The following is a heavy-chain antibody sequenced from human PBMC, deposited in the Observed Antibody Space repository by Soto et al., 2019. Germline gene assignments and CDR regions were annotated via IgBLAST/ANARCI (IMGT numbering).Heavy chain of an antibody. D-gene: IGHD6-13*01. V-gene: IGHV4-39*02. CDR2: IYGTGNT. CDR1: GGSITSSFY. CDR3: RSSSRYSTDV. J-gene: IGHJ6*02. Sequence: QLQLQESGPGLVKPSETLSLSCTVSGGSITSSFYWGWIRQPPGKGLEWIGSIYGTGNTYYNPSLKGRVTISADTSQNHFSLNLISVTAADTAVYYCRSSSRYSTDVWGQGATVTVSS.